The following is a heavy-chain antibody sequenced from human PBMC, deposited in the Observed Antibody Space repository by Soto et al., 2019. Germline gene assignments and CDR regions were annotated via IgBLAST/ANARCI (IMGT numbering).Heavy chain of an antibody. V-gene: IGHV3-30*09. Sequence: GGSLRLSCSASGFGFRTFSLQWVRQAPGRGLEWVASLSFDGSNKYYADSVKGRFAVSRDNAKSTLYLQMDSLRLEDTAVYYCARHRGAVPARTPSDSWGQGTQVTVSS. J-gene: IGHJ5*01. CDR3: ARHRGAVPARTPSDS. D-gene: IGHD2-21*02. CDR1: GFGFRTFS. CDR2: LSFDGSNK.